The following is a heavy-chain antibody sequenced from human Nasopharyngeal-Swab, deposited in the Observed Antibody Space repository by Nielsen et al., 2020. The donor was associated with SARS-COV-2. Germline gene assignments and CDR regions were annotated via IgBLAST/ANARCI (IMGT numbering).Heavy chain of an antibody. CDR1: GFTFNDHY. V-gene: IGHV3-7*03. J-gene: IGHJ5*02. D-gene: IGHD6-19*01. CDR3: AKYTSGWGWFDP. CDR2: IKQDGSEK. Sequence: GGSLRLSCAASGFTFNDHYMTWIRQAPGKGLEWVAKIKQDGSEKYYVDPVKGRFTISRDNAKNSLYLQLNSLRAEDTAMYYCAKYTSGWGWFDPWGLGTLVTVSS.